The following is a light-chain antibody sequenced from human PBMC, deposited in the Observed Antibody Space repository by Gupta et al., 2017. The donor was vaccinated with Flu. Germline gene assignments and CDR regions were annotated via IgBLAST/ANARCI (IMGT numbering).Light chain of an antibody. J-gene: IGLJ3*02. CDR2: RNN. CDR1: SNNVGNQG. CDR3: SAWDSSLNEAV. V-gene: IGLV10-54*04. Sequence: QAGLTQPPSVSKGLRQTATLTCTVNSNNVGNQGAAWLQQHQGHPPKVLSDRNNNQPSGISERFSASRSGNTASLTITGLQPEDEADYYCSAWDSSLNEAVFGGGTKVTVL.